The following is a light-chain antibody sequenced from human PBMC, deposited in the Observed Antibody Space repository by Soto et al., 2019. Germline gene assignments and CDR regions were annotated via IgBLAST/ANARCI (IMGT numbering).Light chain of an antibody. Sequence: EIVMTQSPATLSVSPGERATLSCRASQSVSSNLAWYQQKPGQAPRLLIYGASTRATGIPARFSGSGSETQFTLPISSLQSEDFAVYYCKQYNNWPQTFGQGTKVEIK. J-gene: IGKJ1*01. CDR3: KQYNNWPQT. V-gene: IGKV3-15*01. CDR1: QSVSSN. CDR2: GAS.